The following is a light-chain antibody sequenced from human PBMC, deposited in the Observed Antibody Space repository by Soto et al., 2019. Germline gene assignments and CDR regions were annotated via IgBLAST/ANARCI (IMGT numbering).Light chain of an antibody. CDR1: QTISYY. CDR2: AAS. Sequence: DIQMTQSPSALSASVGDRVTITCRASRASQTISYYLNWYQKKPGKAPKLLIYAASTLQGGVPSMFSGTESGPDFSLTISSLQPEDFATYYCQQSFSSPPTFGQGTKVELK. J-gene: IGKJ1*01. CDR3: QQSFSSPPT. V-gene: IGKV1-39*01.